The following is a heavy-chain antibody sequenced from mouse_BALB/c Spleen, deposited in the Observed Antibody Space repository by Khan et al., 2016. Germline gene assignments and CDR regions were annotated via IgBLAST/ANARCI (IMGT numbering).Heavy chain of an antibody. CDR1: GYAFSNYW. J-gene: IGHJ3*01. D-gene: IGHD2-3*01. V-gene: IGHV1-80*01. CDR3: VRSPVGYYVGRFAY. Sequence: QVQLQQSGAELLRPGSSVKISCKASGYAFSNYWMNWVKQRPGQGLEWIGQLFPGDGDANYNGKFKDKATLTADKSSSTAYIQLTSLTSEDSAVYFCVRSPVGYYVGRFAYWGQGTLVTVSA. CDR2: LFPGDGDA.